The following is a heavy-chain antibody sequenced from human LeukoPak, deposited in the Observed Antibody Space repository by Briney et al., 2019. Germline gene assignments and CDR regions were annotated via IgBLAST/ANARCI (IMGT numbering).Heavy chain of an antibody. CDR2: ISSSSSTI. D-gene: IGHD2-2*01. V-gene: IGHV3-48*01. CDR3: ESGGVVVPAASDAFDI. J-gene: IGHJ3*02. CDR1: GFTFSSYS. Sequence: GGSLRLSCAASGFTFSSYSMNWVRQAPGKGLEWVSYISSSSSTIYYADSVKGRFTISRDNAKNSLYLQMNSLRAEDTAVYYCESGGVVVPAASDAFDIWGQGTMVTVSS.